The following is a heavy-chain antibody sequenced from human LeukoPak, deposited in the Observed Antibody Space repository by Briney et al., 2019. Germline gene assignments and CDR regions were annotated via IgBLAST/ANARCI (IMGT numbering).Heavy chain of an antibody. Sequence: PGESLKISCAASGFTFSSYGMHWVRQAPGKGLEWVAVIWYDGSNKYYSDSVKGRFTISRDNSKNTLYLQMNSLRAEDTAVYYCARVLVSAATSRYYYYGMDVWGQGTTVTASS. V-gene: IGHV3-33*01. J-gene: IGHJ6*02. D-gene: IGHD2-2*01. CDR3: ARVLVSAATSRYYYYGMDV. CDR2: IWYDGSNK. CDR1: GFTFSSYG.